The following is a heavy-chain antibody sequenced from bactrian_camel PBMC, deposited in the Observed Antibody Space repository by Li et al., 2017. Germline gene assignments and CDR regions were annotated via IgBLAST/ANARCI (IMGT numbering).Heavy chain of an antibody. J-gene: IGHJ4*01. Sequence: HVQLVESGGGSVQAGGSLRPSCAARGYTYDTYCMGWFRRPPGKEREGIAVIDPDGNTRYANYEDSVKGRFTISQDNAKNTLYLQMNSLKPEDTAMYYCAADTGGMVYNIFAAHQYEYWGQGTQVTVS. CDR1: GYTYDTYC. CDR2: IDPDGNTRYA. V-gene: IGHV3S1*01. D-gene: IGHD2*01. CDR3: AADTGGMVYNIFAAHQYEY.